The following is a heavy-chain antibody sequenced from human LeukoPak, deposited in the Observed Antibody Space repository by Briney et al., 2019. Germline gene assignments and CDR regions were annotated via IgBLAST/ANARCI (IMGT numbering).Heavy chain of an antibody. J-gene: IGHJ4*02. V-gene: IGHV4-39*07. CDR3: ARDFGYSYGYGVFDY. Sequence: SETLSLTCTVSGGSISSSSYYWGWIRQPPGKGLEWIGSIYYSGSTYYNPSLKSRVTISVDTSKNQFSLKLSSVTAAGTPVYYCARDFGYSYGYGVFDYWGQGTLVTVSS. D-gene: IGHD5-18*01. CDR2: IYYSGST. CDR1: GGSISSSSYY.